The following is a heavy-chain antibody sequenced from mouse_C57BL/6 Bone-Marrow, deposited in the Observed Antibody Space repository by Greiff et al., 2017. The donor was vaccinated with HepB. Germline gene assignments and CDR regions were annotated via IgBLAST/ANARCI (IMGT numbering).Heavy chain of an antibody. J-gene: IGHJ4*01. D-gene: IGHD2-2*01. Sequence: DVMLVESGGGLVKPGGSLKLSCAASGFTFSSYAMSWVRQTPEKRLEWVATISDGGSYTYDPDNVKGRFTISRDNAKNNLYLQMSHLKSEDTAMYYCARGYPYYAMDYWGRGTSGTVSS. CDR3: ARGYPYYAMDY. CDR1: GFTFSSYA. V-gene: IGHV5-4*03. CDR2: ISDGGSYT.